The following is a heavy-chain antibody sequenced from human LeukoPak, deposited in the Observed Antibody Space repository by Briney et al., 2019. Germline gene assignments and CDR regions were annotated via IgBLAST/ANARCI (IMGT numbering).Heavy chain of an antibody. Sequence: GGSLRLSCAASGFTVSSNYMSWVRQAPGKGLEWVSVIYSGGSTYHADSVKGRFTISRDNSKNTLYLQMNSLRAEDTAVYYCARDISGYYYFDYWGQGTLVTVSS. CDR1: GFTVSSNY. J-gene: IGHJ4*02. CDR3: ARDISGYYYFDY. V-gene: IGHV3-66*01. D-gene: IGHD3-22*01. CDR2: IYSGGST.